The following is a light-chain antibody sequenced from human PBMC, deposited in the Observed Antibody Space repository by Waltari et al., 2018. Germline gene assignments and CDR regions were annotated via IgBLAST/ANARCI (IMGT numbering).Light chain of an antibody. J-gene: IGLJ3*02. CDR3: SSYTSTSTWV. Sequence: QSALTQPASVSGSPGQSIAISCTGSSSDAGGHAYVSWYQHHPGKAPKLIIYDVNKRPSGVSNRFSGSKSGNTASLTISGLQAEDEADFYCSSYTSTSTWVFGGGTKLTVL. CDR2: DVN. V-gene: IGLV2-14*03. CDR1: SSDAGGHAY.